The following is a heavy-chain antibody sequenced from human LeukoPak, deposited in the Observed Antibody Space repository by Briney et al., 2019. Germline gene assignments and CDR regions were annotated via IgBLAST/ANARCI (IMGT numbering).Heavy chain of an antibody. Sequence: GGSLRLSCAASGFTFSSNWMHWVRQAPGKGLAWVSRINEDGSTTNYADSVKGRSTIFRDNAKNTLYLQMNSLRAEDTAVYYCVRDLGGRSGHWGQGTLVTVSS. CDR1: GFTFSSNW. CDR3: VRDLGGRSGH. D-gene: IGHD1-26*01. J-gene: IGHJ4*02. CDR2: INEDGSTT. V-gene: IGHV3-74*01.